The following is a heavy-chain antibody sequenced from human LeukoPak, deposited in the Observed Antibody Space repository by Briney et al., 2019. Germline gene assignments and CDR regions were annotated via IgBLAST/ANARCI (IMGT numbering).Heavy chain of an antibody. V-gene: IGHV5-51*01. CDR2: IYHGDSDT. CDR3: ARQAAAAGFHWFDP. Sequence: GESLEIFCKGSGTSFNSYWIGWVRQMAGKGLELMGIIYHGDSDTRYSPSFQGQVTISAAKSISTAYLQWSSLKASDTAMYYCARQAAAAGFHWFDPWGQGTLVTVSS. D-gene: IGHD6-13*01. J-gene: IGHJ5*02. CDR1: GTSFNSYW.